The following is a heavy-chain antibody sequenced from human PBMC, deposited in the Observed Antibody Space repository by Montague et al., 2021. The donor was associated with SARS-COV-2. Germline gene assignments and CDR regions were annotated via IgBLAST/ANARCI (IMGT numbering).Heavy chain of an antibody. D-gene: IGHD1-26*01. Sequence: SETLSLTCIVSGDSISTDSYCSCFILHPGRSRQGLVGSFHTSGSTYKPSPNKRVSMSVDKSWNQFSLMLTSVTAADTAIYYCARKESGRSDLDYWGQGTLVTVSS. CDR1: GDSISTDSY. CDR3: ARKESGRSDLDY. J-gene: IGHJ4*02. V-gene: IGHV4-4*02. CDR2: SFHTSGS.